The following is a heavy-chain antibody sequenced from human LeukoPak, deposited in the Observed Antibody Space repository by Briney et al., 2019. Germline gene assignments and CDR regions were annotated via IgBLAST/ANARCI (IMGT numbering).Heavy chain of an antibody. V-gene: IGHV6-1*01. CDR3: ARDLHCSNFACSFDY. J-gene: IGHJ4*02. CDR2: TYYRSQWYN. Sequence: SQTLSLTCAISGDSVSRNSVAWNWIRQSPSRGLEWLGSTYYRSQWYNEYAVSVKGRITINPDTSKNQFSLQMESLTPEDTAVYYCARDLHCSNFACSFDYWGLGTLVTVSS. D-gene: IGHD2-2*01. CDR1: GDSVSRNSVA.